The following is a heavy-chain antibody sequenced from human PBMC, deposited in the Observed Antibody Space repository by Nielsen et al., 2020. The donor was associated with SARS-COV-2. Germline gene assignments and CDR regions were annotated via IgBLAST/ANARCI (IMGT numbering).Heavy chain of an antibody. CDR2: TSHSGST. Sequence: SETLSLTCAVYGGSFSGYFWSWIRQPPGKGLEWIGQTSHSGSTDYNPSLKSRVTISVDTSKNQFSLRLTSVTAADTAVYYCARGPHDYGDYWLGYWGQGTLVTVSS. J-gene: IGHJ4*02. CDR3: ARGPHDYGDYWLGY. CDR1: GGSFSGYF. D-gene: IGHD4-17*01. V-gene: IGHV4-34*01.